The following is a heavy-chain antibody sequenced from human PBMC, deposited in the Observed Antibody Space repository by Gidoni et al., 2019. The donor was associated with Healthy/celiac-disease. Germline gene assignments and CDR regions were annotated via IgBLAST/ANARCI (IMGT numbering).Heavy chain of an antibody. CDR1: GGTFSSYT. Sequence: QVQLVQSGAEVKKPGSSVKVSCKASGGTFSSYTNSWVRQAPGQGLEWMGRIIPILGIANYAQKFQGRVTITADKSTSTAYMELSSLRSEDTAVYYCATLLVVVTANYGMDVWGQGTTVTVSS. J-gene: IGHJ6*02. CDR2: IIPILGIA. D-gene: IGHD2-21*02. CDR3: ATLLVVVTANYGMDV. V-gene: IGHV1-69*02.